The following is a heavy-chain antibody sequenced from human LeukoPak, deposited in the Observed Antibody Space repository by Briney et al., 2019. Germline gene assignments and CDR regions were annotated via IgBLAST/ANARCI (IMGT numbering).Heavy chain of an antibody. CDR2: ISGSGGTT. V-gene: IGHV3-23*01. CDR3: ARVAEAAAFDS. J-gene: IGHJ4*02. Sequence: GGSLRLSCAASGFPFSAYAMSWVRQAPGKGLEWVSAISGSGGTTYYADSMRGRFTISRDNAKNSLYLQMNSLKPEDTAVYYCARVAEAAAFDSWGQGTLVTVSS. CDR1: GFPFSAYA. D-gene: IGHD6-13*01.